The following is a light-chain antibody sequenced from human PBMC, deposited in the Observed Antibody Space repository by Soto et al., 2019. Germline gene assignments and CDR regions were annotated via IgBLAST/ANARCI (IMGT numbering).Light chain of an antibody. CDR1: QTIRID. CDR2: AAS. Sequence: DIQVTQSPSSLSASVGDRVTITCRASQTIRIDLNWYQQKPGKAPNLLIYAASSLLSGVPSRFSGSGSGTDFTLNISSLQPEDFATYYCQQSYNTPYTFGQGTKLAIK. J-gene: IGKJ2*01. CDR3: QQSYNTPYT. V-gene: IGKV1-39*01.